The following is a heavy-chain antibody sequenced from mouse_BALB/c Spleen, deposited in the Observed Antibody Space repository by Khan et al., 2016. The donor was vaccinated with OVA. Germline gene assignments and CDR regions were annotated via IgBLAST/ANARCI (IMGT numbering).Heavy chain of an antibody. Sequence: DLVKPGTSVKLYCKASGYTFTSYWINWIKQRPGQGLEWIGRIGPGSSNTYYNEMFKGKAALTVDTSSSTAYIQLSSLSSEDSAVYFSAREDCYSRNCYAMDYWGQGTSVTVSS. D-gene: IGHD1-1*01. V-gene: IGHV1S41*01. J-gene: IGHJ4*01. CDR1: GYTFTSYW. CDR3: AREDCYSRNCYAMDY. CDR2: IGPGSSNT.